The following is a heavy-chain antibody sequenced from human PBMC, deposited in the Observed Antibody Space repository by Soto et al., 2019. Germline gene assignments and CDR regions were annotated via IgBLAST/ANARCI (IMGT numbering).Heavy chain of an antibody. CDR1: GFSLSTSGVG. D-gene: IGHD1-1*01. V-gene: IGHV2-5*02. Sequence: QITLKESGPTLVNPTQTLTLTCTFSGFSLSTSGVGVGWIRQPPGKALEWLAIFYWDEDNRHSPSMRGRLTITKAPSDNQVFLTVTNMDPVDTATYYCVYTYRYNNEFYVDDWGQGTLVTVSS. J-gene: IGHJ4*02. CDR2: FYWDEDN. CDR3: VYTYRYNNEFYVDD.